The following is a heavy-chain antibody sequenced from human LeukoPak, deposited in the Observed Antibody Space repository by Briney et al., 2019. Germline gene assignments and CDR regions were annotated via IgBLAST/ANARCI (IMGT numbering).Heavy chain of an antibody. V-gene: IGHV4-39*01. J-gene: IGHJ6*03. CDR3: AKPQKGYSGSYRLYYYYMDV. CDR2: IYYSGNT. D-gene: IGHD1-26*01. CDR1: GVSISSSNSY. Sequence: SETLSLTCTVSGVSISSSNSYWGWIRQPPGKGLEWIGSIYYSGNTYYNASLKSRVTISVDTAKNQFSLKLTSVTAADTAVYYCAKPQKGYSGSYRLYYYYMDVWGKGTTVTVSS.